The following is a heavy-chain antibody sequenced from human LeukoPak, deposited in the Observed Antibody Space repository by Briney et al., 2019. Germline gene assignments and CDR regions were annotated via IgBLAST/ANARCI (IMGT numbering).Heavy chain of an antibody. CDR3: ARRESGVQDY. D-gene: IGHD2-8*01. J-gene: IGHJ4*02. CDR2: INHSGST. V-gene: IGHV4-34*01. Sequence: SETLSLICAVYGGSFSGYYWSWIRQPPGKGLEWIGEINHSGSTNYNPSLKSRVTISVDTSKNQFSLKLSSVTAADTAVYYCARRESGVQDYWGQGTLVTVSS. CDR1: GGSFSGYY.